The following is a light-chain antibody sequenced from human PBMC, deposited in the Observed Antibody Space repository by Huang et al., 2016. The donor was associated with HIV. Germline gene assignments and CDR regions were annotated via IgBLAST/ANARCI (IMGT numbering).Light chain of an antibody. Sequence: DIQMTQSPSSLSASVGDRVTITCRTSQNLRTYLNWYQHKPGKAPKLLIYAASSLHSGVPSRFSGSGSGTDFTLTISSLQPEDVATYYCQESYNTPWTFGQGTKVEIK. CDR2: AAS. CDR3: QESYNTPWT. CDR1: QNLRTY. V-gene: IGKV1-39*01. J-gene: IGKJ1*01.